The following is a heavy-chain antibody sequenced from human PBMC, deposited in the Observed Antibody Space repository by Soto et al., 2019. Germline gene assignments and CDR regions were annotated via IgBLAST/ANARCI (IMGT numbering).Heavy chain of an antibody. J-gene: IGHJ6*02. CDR2: IYHSGST. CDR3: GRLGPIAADDGMDV. V-gene: IGHV4-38-2*01. Sequence: PSETLSLTCAVSGYSISSGDYWGWIRQSAGKGVEWTGSIYHSGSTYYNPSLKSRVIISVDTSKNQFSLKLSAVTAAETAVYYCGRLGPIAADDGMDVWGQGTTVTVSS. CDR1: GYSISSGDY. D-gene: IGHD6-13*01.